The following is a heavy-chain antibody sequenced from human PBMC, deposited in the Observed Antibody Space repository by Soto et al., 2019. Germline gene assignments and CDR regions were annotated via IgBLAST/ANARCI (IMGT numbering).Heavy chain of an antibody. CDR2: ISYDGSNK. V-gene: IGHV3-30-3*01. Sequence: GGSLRLSCAASGFTFSSYAMHWVRQAPGKGLEWVAVISYDGSNKYYADSVKGRFTISRDNSKNTLYLQMNSLRAEDTAVYYCASGGSGSYYRYYFDYWGQGTLVTVSS. CDR1: GFTFSSYA. D-gene: IGHD3-10*01. CDR3: ASGGSGSYYRYYFDY. J-gene: IGHJ4*02.